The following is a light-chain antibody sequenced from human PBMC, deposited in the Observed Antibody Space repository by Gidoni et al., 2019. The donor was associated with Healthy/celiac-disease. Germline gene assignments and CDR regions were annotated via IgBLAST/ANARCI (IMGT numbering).Light chain of an antibody. CDR1: QSVLYSSNNKNY. CDR3: QQYYSTPRT. V-gene: IGKV4-1*01. J-gene: IGKJ1*01. CDR2: WAS. Sequence: DIVMTQSPDSLAVSLGERATIHGKSSQSVLYSSNNKNYLAWYQQKPGQPPKLLIYWASTRESGVPDRFSGSGSGTDFTLTIRSLQAEDVAVYYCQQYYSTPRTFGQGTKVEIK.